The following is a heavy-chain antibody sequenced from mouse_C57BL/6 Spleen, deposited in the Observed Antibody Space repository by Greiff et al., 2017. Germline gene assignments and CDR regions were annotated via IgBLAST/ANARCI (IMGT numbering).Heavy chain of an antibody. J-gene: IGHJ4*01. V-gene: IGHV5-16*01. Sequence: EVKVVESEGGLVQPGSSMKLSCTASGFTFSDYYMAWVRQVPEKGLEWVANINYDGSSTYYLDSLKSRFIISRDNAKNILYLQMSSLKSEDTATYYCARELDDSYAMDYWGQGTSVTVSS. CDR1: GFTFSDYY. CDR3: ARELDDSYAMDY. D-gene: IGHD2-12*01. CDR2: INYDGSST.